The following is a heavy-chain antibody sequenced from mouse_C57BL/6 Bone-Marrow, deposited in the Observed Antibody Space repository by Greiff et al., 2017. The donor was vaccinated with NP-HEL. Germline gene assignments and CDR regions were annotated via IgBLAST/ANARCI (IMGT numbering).Heavy chain of an antibody. CDR3: ASPPTVVANYYAMDY. V-gene: IGHV7-3*01. Sequence: DVMLVESGGGLVQPGGSLSLSCAASGFTFTDYYMSWVRQPPGKALEWLGFIRNKANGYTTEYSASVKGRFTISRDNSQSILYLQMNALRAEDSATYYCASPPTVVANYYAMDYWGQGTSVTVSS. CDR2: IRNKANGYTT. J-gene: IGHJ4*01. D-gene: IGHD1-1*01. CDR1: GFTFTDYY.